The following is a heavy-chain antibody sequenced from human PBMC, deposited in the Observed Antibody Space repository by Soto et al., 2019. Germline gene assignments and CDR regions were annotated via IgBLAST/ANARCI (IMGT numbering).Heavy chain of an antibody. V-gene: IGHV4-39*01. CDR3: ARLGCSSTSCYGKGYYYYMDV. CDR2: IYYSGST. J-gene: IGHJ6*03. Sequence: PSETLSLTCTVSGGSISSSSYYWGWIRQPPGKGLEWIGSIYYSGSTYYNPSLKSRVTISVDTSKNQFSLKLSSVTAADTAVYYCARLGCSSTSCYGKGYYYYMDVCGKGTTVTVSS. CDR1: GGSISSSSYY. D-gene: IGHD2-2*01.